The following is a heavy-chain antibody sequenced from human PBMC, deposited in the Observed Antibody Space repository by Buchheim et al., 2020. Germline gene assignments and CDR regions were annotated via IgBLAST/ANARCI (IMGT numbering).Heavy chain of an antibody. J-gene: IGHJ4*02. CDR2: IYYSGST. Sequence: QVQLQESGPGLVKPSETLSLTCTVSGGSISSYYWSWIRQLPGKGLEWIGYIYYSGSTNYNPSLKSRVTISVDTSKNQFSLKLSSVTAADTAVYYCARSAMVRAYYFDYWGQGTL. CDR1: GGSISSYY. V-gene: IGHV4-59*08. D-gene: IGHD3-10*01. CDR3: ARSAMVRAYYFDY.